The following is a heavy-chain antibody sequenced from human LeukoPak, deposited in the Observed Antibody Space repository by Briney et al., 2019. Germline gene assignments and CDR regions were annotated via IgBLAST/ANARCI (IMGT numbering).Heavy chain of an antibody. J-gene: IGHJ3*02. CDR2: LYYGVSA. V-gene: IGHV4-39*01. CDR1: GGPISGSTYY. D-gene: IGHD4/OR15-4a*01. CDR3: ARHFGPNVGDAFDI. Sequence: PSETLSLTCTVSGGPISGSTYYWGWLRQPPGMGLEWIGSLYYGVSAYYNPSLKTRVAISVDTSKNQSSLRLNSVTAADTAVYYCARHFGPNVGDAFDIWGQGTIVTVSS.